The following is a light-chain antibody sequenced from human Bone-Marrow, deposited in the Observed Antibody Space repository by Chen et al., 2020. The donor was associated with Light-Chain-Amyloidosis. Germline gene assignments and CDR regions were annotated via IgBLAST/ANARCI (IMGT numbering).Light chain of an antibody. Sequence: SYELTQPPSVSVSPGQTARITCSGDDLPTKYAYWYQQKPGQAPVLGIHRDTERPSGISERFSGYSSGTTATLTSSGVQAEDEADYHCQSADSSGTYEVIFGGGTKLTVL. J-gene: IGLJ2*01. CDR3: QSADSSGTYEVI. V-gene: IGLV3-25*03. CDR1: DLPTKY. CDR2: RDT.